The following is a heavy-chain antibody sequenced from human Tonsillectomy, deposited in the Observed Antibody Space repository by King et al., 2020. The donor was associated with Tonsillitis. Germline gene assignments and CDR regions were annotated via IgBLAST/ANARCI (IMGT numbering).Heavy chain of an antibody. Sequence: VQLQESGPGLVKPSQTLSLSCTVSVGSVSSGGYYWSWVRQHPGKGLEWIGYIYYSGITYYNPSLKSRVTISVDASKNQFSLNLSSVTAADTAVYYCARQYCGGDCYLDYWGQGTLVTVSS. V-gene: IGHV4-31*02. D-gene: IGHD2-21*02. CDR3: ARQYCGGDCYLDY. CDR2: IYYSGIT. CDR1: VGSVSSGGYY. J-gene: IGHJ4*02.